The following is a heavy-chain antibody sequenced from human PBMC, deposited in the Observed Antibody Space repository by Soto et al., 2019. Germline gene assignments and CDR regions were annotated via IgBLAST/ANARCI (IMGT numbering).Heavy chain of an antibody. CDR3: AREEAVRIERWFDP. D-gene: IGHD3-10*01. CDR2: ISYTGST. V-gene: IGHV4-31*03. Sequence: QVQLQESGPGLVKPSQTLSLTCTVSGGSMSSVGSYWTWIRQHPGKGLEWIGYISYTGSTHYNPSFKSRVSISVATSQNQFTLKMRFVTAADTAVYYCAREEAVRIERWFDPWGQVTQVTVSS. J-gene: IGHJ5*02. CDR1: GGSMSSVGSY.